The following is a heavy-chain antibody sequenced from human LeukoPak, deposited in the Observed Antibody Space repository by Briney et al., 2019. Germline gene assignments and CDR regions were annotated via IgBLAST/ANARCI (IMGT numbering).Heavy chain of an antibody. CDR2: INPSGGST. J-gene: IGHJ4*02. D-gene: IGHD2-2*01. CDR1: GYTFTGYY. V-gene: IGHV1-46*01. CDR3: ARSRTVPATPGY. Sequence: ASVKVSCKASGYTFTGYYMHLVRQAPGQGLEWMGIINPSGGSTSYAQKFPGRVTMTRDMSTSTVYMELSSLRSEDTAVYYCARSRTVPATPGYWGRGTLVTVSS.